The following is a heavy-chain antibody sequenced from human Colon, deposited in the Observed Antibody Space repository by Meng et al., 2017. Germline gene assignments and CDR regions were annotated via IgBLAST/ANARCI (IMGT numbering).Heavy chain of an antibody. CDR2: IYYSGST. V-gene: IGHV4-59*01. CDR1: GGSISSCY. D-gene: IGHD3-22*01. J-gene: IGHJ4*02. CDR3: ARHPYDSSGYYYAYFDY. Sequence: QPQLQESGPGLVKPSETLSLTCTVSGGSISSCYWSWIRQPPGKGLEWIGYIYYSGSTNYTPSLKSRVTISVDTSKNQFSLKLSSVTAADTAVYYCARHPYDSSGYYYAYFDYWGQGTLVTVSS.